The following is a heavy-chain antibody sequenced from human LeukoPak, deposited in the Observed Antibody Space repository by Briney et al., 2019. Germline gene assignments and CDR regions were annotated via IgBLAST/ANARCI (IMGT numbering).Heavy chain of an antibody. CDR3: ARDRTPPRIAVAGTIDY. V-gene: IGHV3-30-3*01. CDR1: GFTFSSYA. Sequence: GGSLRLSCAASGFTFSSYAMHWVRQAPGKGLEWVAVISYDGSNKYYADSVKGRFTISRDNSKNTLYPQMNSLRAEDTAVYYCARDRTPPRIAVAGTIDYWGQGTLVTVSS. CDR2: ISYDGSNK. J-gene: IGHJ4*02. D-gene: IGHD6-19*01.